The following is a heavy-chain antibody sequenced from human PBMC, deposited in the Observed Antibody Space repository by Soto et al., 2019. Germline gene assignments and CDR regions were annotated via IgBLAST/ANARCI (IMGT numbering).Heavy chain of an antibody. V-gene: IGHV3-73*01. Sequence: GGSLRLSCAASGFTFSGSAIHWDRQASGGGLEWIGRIRNKPNNYATAYAASVKGRFTISRDDSKNTAYLQMNSLKTEDTAVYYCTRPNISGWYSWVDFYIWGQGKMVTVSS. CDR3: TRPNISGWYSWVDFYI. CDR2: IRNKPNNYAT. D-gene: IGHD6-19*01. J-gene: IGHJ3*02. CDR1: GFTFSGSA.